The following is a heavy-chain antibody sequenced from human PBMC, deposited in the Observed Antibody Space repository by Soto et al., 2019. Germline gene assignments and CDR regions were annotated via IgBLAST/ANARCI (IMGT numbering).Heavy chain of an antibody. J-gene: IGHJ6*03. CDR1: GFTFSSYS. CDR2: ISSSSSYI. Sequence: PGGSLRLSCAASGFTFSSYSMNWVRQAPWKGLEWVSSISSSSSYIYYADSVKGRFTISRDNAKNSLYLQMNSLRAEDTAVYYCARGVVPAAMHYYYYMDVWGKGTTVTVSS. CDR3: ARGVVPAAMHYYYYMDV. V-gene: IGHV3-21*01. D-gene: IGHD2-2*01.